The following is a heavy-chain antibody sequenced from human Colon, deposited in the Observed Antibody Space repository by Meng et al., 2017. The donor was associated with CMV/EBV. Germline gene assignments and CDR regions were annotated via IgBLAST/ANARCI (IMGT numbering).Heavy chain of an antibody. CDR2: IYYSGYT. J-gene: IGHJ4*02. CDR3: ATDYGDYYFDR. CDR1: GGSISSSTYY. D-gene: IGHD4-17*01. V-gene: IGHV4-39*07. Sequence: QQQRQESGPGMVKPSETLSLTCTVSGGSISSSTYYWGWIRQTPGKGLEWIGNIYYSGYTYYNPSLKSRLTISVDTSKNQFSLKLTSVTAADTAVYYCATDYGDYYFDRWGQGTLVTVSS.